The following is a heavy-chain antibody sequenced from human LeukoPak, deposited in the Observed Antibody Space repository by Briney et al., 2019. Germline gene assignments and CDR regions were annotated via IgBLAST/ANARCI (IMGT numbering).Heavy chain of an antibody. Sequence: ASVKVSCKVSGYTLTELSMHWVRQAPGKGLEWMGGFDPEDGETIYAQKFQGRVTMTEDTSTDTAYMELSSLRSEDTAVYYCATDSGYDILTGYYKLDYWGQGTLVTVSS. CDR3: ATDSGYDILTGYYKLDY. J-gene: IGHJ4*02. CDR2: FDPEDGET. D-gene: IGHD3-9*01. CDR1: GYTLTELS. V-gene: IGHV1-24*01.